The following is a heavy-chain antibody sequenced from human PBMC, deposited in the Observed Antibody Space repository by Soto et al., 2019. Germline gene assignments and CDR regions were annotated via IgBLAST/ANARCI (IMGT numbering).Heavy chain of an antibody. CDR3: ARDHPSRYYYYGMDV. CDR2: ISYDGSNK. Sequence: QVQLVESGGGVVQPGRSLRLSCAASGFTFSSYAMHWVRQAPGKGLEWVAVISYDGSNKYYADSVKGRFTISRDNSKNALYLQMNSLRAEDTAVYYCARDHPSRYYYYGMDVWGQGTTVTVSS. CDR1: GFTFSSYA. V-gene: IGHV3-30-3*01. J-gene: IGHJ6*02.